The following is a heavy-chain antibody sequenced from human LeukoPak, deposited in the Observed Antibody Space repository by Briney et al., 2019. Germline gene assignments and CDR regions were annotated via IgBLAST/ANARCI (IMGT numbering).Heavy chain of an antibody. CDR3: ANDSGPWGYCTTTSCYFAY. CDR1: GFTFSSYA. CDR2: ISDSGSSP. Sequence: GGSLRLSCAASGFTFSSYAMSWVRQAPGKGLEWVSAISDSGSSPYYADSVRGRFTISRDNSKNTLHLQMNSLSAGDTAVYYCANDSGPWGYCTTTSCYFAYWGQGALVTVSS. D-gene: IGHD2-2*01. V-gene: IGHV3-23*01. J-gene: IGHJ4*02.